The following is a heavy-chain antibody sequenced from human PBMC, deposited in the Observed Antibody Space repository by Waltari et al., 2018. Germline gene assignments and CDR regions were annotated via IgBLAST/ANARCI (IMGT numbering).Heavy chain of an antibody. CDR3: ARDGRGVNSQFNLFDL. CDR1: GFTFSNYW. D-gene: IGHD2-8*01. J-gene: IGHJ5*02. Sequence: EVQLVESGGGLVQPGGSLSLSCAASGFTFSNYWMNGLRQAPGKGLEWVANVQHDGTEKYYLDSVKGRFTISRDNAKSSLYLQMDSLRAEDTAIYYCARDGRGVNSQFNLFDLWGQGLQVTVSS. CDR2: VQHDGTEK. V-gene: IGHV3-7*01.